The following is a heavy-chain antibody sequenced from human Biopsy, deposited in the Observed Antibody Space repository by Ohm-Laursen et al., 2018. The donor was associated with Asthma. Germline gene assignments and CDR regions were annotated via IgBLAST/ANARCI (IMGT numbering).Heavy chain of an antibody. CDR3: AKGEWELLEANFDY. CDR2: ISWNSGSI. J-gene: IGHJ4*02. CDR1: GFTFDDYA. V-gene: IGHV3-9*01. Sequence: RSLRLSCAASGFTFDDYAMHWVRQAPGKGLEWVSGISWNSGSIGYADSVKGRFTISRDNAKNSLYLQMNSLRAEDTALYYCAKGEWELLEANFDYWGQGTLVTVSP. D-gene: IGHD1-26*01.